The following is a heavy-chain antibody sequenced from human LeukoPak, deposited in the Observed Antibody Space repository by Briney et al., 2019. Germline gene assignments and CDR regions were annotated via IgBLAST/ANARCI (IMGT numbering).Heavy chain of an antibody. D-gene: IGHD5-12*01. Sequence: SETLSLTCAVYGGSFSGYYWSWIRQPPGKGREWIGEIKHSGSTNYNPSLKSRVTISVDTSKNQFSLKLSSVTAADTAVYYCASSYEQPRGDDAFDIWGQGTMVTVSS. J-gene: IGHJ3*02. V-gene: IGHV4-34*01. CDR3: ASSYEQPRGDDAFDI. CDR2: IKHSGST. CDR1: GGSFSGYY.